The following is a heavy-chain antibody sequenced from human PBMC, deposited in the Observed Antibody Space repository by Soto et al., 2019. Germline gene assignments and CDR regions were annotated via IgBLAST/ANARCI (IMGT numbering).Heavy chain of an antibody. CDR3: ARDLIPYPYYYGMDV. J-gene: IGHJ6*02. CDR2: IIPILGIA. D-gene: IGHD3-16*01. Sequence: SVKVSCKASGGTFSSYTISWVRQAPGQGLEWMGRIIPILGIANYAQKFQGRVTITADKSTSTAYMELSSLRSEDTAVYYCARDLIPYPYYYGMDVWGQGTTVTVSS. V-gene: IGHV1-69*04. CDR1: GGTFSSYT.